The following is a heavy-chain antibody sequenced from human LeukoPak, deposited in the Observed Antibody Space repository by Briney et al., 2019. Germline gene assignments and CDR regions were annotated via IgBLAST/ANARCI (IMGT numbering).Heavy chain of an antibody. Sequence: PSETLYLTCTVSGVSISSSYWSWIRQPPGKGLEWIGYIYYSGSTNYNPSLKSRVTISVDTAKNQFSLKVSSVTAADTAVYYCAGDGGEPNCFEPGDEGSLVTVSS. J-gene: IGHJ5*02. V-gene: IGHV4-59*01. CDR2: IYYSGST. CDR3: AGDGGEPNCFEP. D-gene: IGHD2-21*01. CDR1: GVSISSSY.